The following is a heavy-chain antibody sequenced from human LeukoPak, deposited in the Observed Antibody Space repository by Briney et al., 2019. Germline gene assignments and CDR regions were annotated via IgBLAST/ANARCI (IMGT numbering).Heavy chain of an antibody. V-gene: IGHV3-23*01. CDR1: GITFSNSA. CDR2: ITKSGDQT. J-gene: IGHJ3*02. CDR3: VKSAGKDGYRDVFDI. Sequence: GGSLRLSCVPSGITFSNSALSWVRQAPGKGLEWVSTITKSGDQTHYVDSVRGLFTISRDIFKNTLYLQMNSLRAEDTAVYHCVKSAGKDGYRDVFDIWGQGTVVTVSS. D-gene: IGHD5-24*01.